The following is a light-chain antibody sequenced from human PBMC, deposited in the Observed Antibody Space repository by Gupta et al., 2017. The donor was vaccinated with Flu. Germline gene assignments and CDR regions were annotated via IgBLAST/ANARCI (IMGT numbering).Light chain of an antibody. CDR3: QAWDSSFVV. CDR1: KLGDKY. Sequence: SYQLTQPPSVTVSAAQTASITCSGDKLGDKYACWYQQKPGQYPVLVIYQDSKRPSGIPERFSSSNSGNTATLTISGTQAMDEADYYCQAWDSSFVVFGGGTKLTVL. J-gene: IGLJ2*01. V-gene: IGLV3-1*01. CDR2: QDS.